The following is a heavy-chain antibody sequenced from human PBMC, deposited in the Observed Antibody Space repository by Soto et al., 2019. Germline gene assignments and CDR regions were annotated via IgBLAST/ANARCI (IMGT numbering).Heavy chain of an antibody. V-gene: IGHV3-53*01. D-gene: IGHD3-10*01. CDR2: IYSGGPT. Sequence: GGSLRLSCEASGFSVSSSHMIWIRQSPGEGMDWVSVIYSGGPTYYAVSVKGRFTISRDRSKNTVYLQMHSLRNEDTAVYHCAKLGPYGSESYSFRYNWLDPWGQGTLVTVSS. CDR1: GFSVSSSH. CDR3: AKLGPYGSESYSFRYNWLDP. J-gene: IGHJ5*02.